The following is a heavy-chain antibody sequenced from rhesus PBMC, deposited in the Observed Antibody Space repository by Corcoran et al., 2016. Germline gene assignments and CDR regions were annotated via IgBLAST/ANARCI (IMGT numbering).Heavy chain of an antibody. CDR3: ARGRGIAADAFDV. J-gene: IGHJ5-1*01. V-gene: IGHV1-198*02. D-gene: IGHD6-25*01. CDR1: GITFGSYA. Sequence: QVQLVQSGAEVKKPGASVKVSCKASGITFGSYAISWVRQARGQGVEWMGVIIPLLDITNYSEKFQCIVTITADPSTSPAYMELSSLRSEDTAVYCCARGRGIAADAFDVWGPGVLVTVSS. CDR2: IIPLLDIT.